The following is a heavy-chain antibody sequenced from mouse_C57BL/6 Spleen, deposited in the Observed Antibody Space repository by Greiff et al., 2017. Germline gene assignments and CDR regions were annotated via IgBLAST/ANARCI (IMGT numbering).Heavy chain of an antibody. CDR2: INPSTGGT. CDR3: AKNYGSSFWFAY. CDR1: GYSFTGYY. D-gene: IGHD1-1*01. Sequence: EVMLVESGPELVKPGASVKISCKASGYSFTGYYMNWVKQSPEKSLEWIGEINPSTGGTTYNQKFKAKATLTVDKSSSTAYMQLKSLTSEDSAVYYCAKNYGSSFWFAYWGQGTLVTVSA. V-gene: IGHV1-42*01. J-gene: IGHJ3*01.